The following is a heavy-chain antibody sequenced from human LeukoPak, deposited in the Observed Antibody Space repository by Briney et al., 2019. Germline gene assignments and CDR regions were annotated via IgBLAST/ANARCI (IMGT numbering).Heavy chain of an antibody. CDR2: ISGSGGST. D-gene: IGHD3-3*01. J-gene: IGHJ6*02. Sequence: GGSLRLSCAASGFTFSSYAMSWVRQAPGKGLEWVSAISGSGGSTYYADSVKGRFTISRDNSKNTLYLQMNSLRAEDTAVYYCANSYDFWSGEYGMDVWGQGTTVTVSS. V-gene: IGHV3-23*01. CDR1: GFTFSSYA. CDR3: ANSYDFWSGEYGMDV.